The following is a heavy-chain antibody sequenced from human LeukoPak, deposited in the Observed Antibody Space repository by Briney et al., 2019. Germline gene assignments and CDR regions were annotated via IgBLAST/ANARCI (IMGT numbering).Heavy chain of an antibody. CDR1: GFTFSSYA. J-gene: IGHJ4*02. CDR3: ARIVVVPAAIPFDY. V-gene: IGHV3-30-3*01. D-gene: IGHD2-2*01. CDR2: ISYDGSNK. Sequence: GGSLRLSCAASGFTFSSYAMHWVRQAPGKGLEWVAVISYDGSNKYYADSVKGRFTISRDNSKNTLYLQMNSLRAEDTAVYYCARIVVVPAAIPFDYWGQGTLVTVSS.